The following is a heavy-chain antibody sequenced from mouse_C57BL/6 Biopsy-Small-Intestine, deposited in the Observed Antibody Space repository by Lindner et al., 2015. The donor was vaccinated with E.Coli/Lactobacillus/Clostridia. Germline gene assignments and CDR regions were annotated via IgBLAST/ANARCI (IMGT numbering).Heavy chain of an antibody. CDR3: ARYSNSWYFDV. V-gene: IGHV1-82*01. Sequence: VQLQESGPELVKPGASVKISCKASDYAFSNSWMNWVKQRPGQGLEWIGRIYSGDGDTNYNGKFKGKATLTADKSSSTAYMQLSSLTSEDSAVYFCARYSNSWYFDVWGAGTTVTVSS. CDR2: IYSGDGDT. CDR1: DYAFSNSW. J-gene: IGHJ1*01. D-gene: IGHD2-5*01.